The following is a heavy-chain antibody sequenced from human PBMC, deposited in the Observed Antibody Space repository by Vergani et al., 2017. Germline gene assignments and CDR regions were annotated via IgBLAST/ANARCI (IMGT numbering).Heavy chain of an antibody. CDR1: GFTFSSYG. J-gene: IGHJ5*02. D-gene: IGHD1-14*01. Sequence: QVQLVESGGGVVQPGRSLRLSCAASGFTFSSYGMHWVRQAPGKGLEWVAVTWYDGNNKQYADSVKGRFTISRDNSKSTMYLQMNSLRDEDTGVYYCARDLQLLYNRFDPWGQGTLVTVSS. CDR3: ARDLQLLYNRFDP. CDR2: TWYDGNNK. V-gene: IGHV3-33*08.